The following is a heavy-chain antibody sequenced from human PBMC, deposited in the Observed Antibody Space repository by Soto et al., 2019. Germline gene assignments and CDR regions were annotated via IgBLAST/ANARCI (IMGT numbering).Heavy chain of an antibody. CDR3: ARDRMWWPTYYHYYYMDG. J-gene: IGHJ6*03. Sequence: VKVSCKASGGTFSSYTISWVRQAPGQGLEWMGRIIPILGIANYAQKFQGRVTITADKSTSTAYMELSSLRSEDTAVYYCARDRMWWPTYYHYYYMDGWGKGTTVTVSS. CDR2: IIPILGIA. V-gene: IGHV1-69*10. D-gene: IGHD2-21*01. CDR1: GGTFSSYT.